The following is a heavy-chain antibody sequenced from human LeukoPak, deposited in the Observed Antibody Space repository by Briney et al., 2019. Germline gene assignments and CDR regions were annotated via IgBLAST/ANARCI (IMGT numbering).Heavy chain of an antibody. D-gene: IGHD3-22*01. V-gene: IGHV4-59*05. CDR3: ARPYYYDSSSRGMDV. CDR2: IYYSGST. Sequence: SETLSLTCTVSGGSISSYYWSWIRQPPGKGLEWIGSIYYSGSTYYNPSLKSRVTISVDTSKNQFSLKLSSVTAADTAVYYCARPYYYDSSSRGMDVWGQGTTVTVSS. CDR1: GGSISSYY. J-gene: IGHJ6*02.